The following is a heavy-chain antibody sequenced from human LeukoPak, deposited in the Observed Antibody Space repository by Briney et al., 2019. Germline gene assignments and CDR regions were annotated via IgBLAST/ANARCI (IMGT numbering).Heavy chain of an antibody. J-gene: IGHJ4*02. CDR1: GFSLSNYA. CDR2: VMDDGYRT. Sequence: GGSLRLSCAASGFSLSNYAMSWVRQAPGKGLEWVSAVMDDGYRTYFADSVKGRFTISRDTSKNTLYLQMSSLRAEGTAVYLCARWAVTRFQVFFYWGQRTLVTVS. D-gene: IGHD4-17*01. CDR3: ARWAVTRFQVFFY. V-gene: IGHV3-23*01.